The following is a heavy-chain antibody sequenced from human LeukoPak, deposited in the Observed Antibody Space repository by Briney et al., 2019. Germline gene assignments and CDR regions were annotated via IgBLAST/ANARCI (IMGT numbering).Heavy chain of an antibody. CDR2: INPNSGGT. D-gene: IGHD6-13*01. CDR3: ARDLYSSSWYGGYYYYGMDV. J-gene: IGHJ6*02. V-gene: IGHV1-2*04. Sequence: GASVKVSCKASGYTFPSYYMHWVRQAPGQGLEWMGWINPNSGGTNYAQKFQGWVTMTRDTSIRTAYMELSRLRSDDTAVYYCARDLYSSSWYGGYYYYGMDVWGQGTTVTVSS. CDR1: GYTFPSYY.